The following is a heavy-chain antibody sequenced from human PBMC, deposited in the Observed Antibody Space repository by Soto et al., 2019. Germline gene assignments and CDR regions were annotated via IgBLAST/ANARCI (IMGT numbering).Heavy chain of an antibody. CDR1: GYTFTSYA. CDR3: ARSIVLVTAAAY. D-gene: IGHD2-21*02. J-gene: IGHJ4*02. CDR2: INAGNGNT. Sequence: QVQLVQSGAEVKKPGASVKVSCKASGYTFTSYAMHWVRQAPGQRLEWMGWINAGNGNTKYSQKFQGRVTITRDTSASTAYMELSSLRAEDTSVYYCARSIVLVTAAAYWGQGTLVTVSS. V-gene: IGHV1-3*01.